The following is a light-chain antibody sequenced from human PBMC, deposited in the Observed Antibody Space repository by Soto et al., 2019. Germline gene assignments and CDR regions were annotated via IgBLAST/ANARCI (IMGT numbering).Light chain of an antibody. J-gene: IGKJ3*01. CDR1: QSVSTT. Sequence: EIVMTQSPATLSVSPGESATLSCRASQSVSTTLAWYQQKPGQAPRLLIYGASTRATGIPARFSGSGSGTEFTLTISSLQSEDSAVYYCHQYNSWPRGTFGPGTKVDIK. V-gene: IGKV3-15*01. CDR3: HQYNSWPRGT. CDR2: GAS.